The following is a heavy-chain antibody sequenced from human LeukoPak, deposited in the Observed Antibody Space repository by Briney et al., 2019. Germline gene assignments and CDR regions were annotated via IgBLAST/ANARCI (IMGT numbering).Heavy chain of an antibody. D-gene: IGHD1-7*01. CDR1: GGSISGTNR. CDR3: ARGSRELYYFDY. Sequence: SETLSLTCGVSGGSISGTNRWSCVRQPPGQGLEWIGYIYYSGSTKYNPSLKSRVTISVDASKTQFSLKLNSVTAADTAVYYCARGSRELYYFDYWGQGTLVTVSS. J-gene: IGHJ4*02. V-gene: IGHV4-4*02. CDR2: IYYSGST.